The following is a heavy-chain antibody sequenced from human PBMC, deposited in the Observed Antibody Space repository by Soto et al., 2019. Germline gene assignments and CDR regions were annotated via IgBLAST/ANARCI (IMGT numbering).Heavy chain of an antibody. CDR2: IYHSGST. V-gene: IGHV4-38-2*01. Sequence: SETLSLTCAVSGYSISSGYYWGWIRQPPGKGLEWIGSIYHSGSTYYNPSLKSRVTISVDTSKNQFSLKLSSVTAADTAVYYCARISGKYYIQSFDYWGQGTLVTVSS. CDR1: GYSISSGYY. J-gene: IGHJ4*02. CDR3: ARISGKYYIQSFDY. D-gene: IGHD1-26*01.